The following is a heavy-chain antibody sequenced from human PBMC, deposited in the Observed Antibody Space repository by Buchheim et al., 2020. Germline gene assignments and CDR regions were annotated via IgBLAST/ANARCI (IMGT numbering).Heavy chain of an antibody. Sequence: EVQLVESGGGLVQPGGSLRLSCAASGFTFSSYEMNWVRQAPGKGLEWVSYISNSGSTIHYAASVKGRFTISRDNAKNTLYLQMNSLRAEDTAVYYCARGYYDSHYYYYYMDVWGKGTT. J-gene: IGHJ6*03. CDR1: GFTFSSYE. CDR3: ARGYYDSHYYYYYMDV. V-gene: IGHV3-48*03. D-gene: IGHD3-22*01. CDR2: ISNSGSTI.